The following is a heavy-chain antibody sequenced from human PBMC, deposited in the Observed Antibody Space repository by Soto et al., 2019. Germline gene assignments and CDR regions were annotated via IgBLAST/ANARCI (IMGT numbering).Heavy chain of an antibody. Sequence: ASVKVSCKASGYTFTSYYMHWVRQAPGQGLEWMGIINPSGGSTSYAQKFQGRVTMTRDTSTSTVYMELSSLRSEYTAVYYCARRVYCGGDCYSSSYFDYWGQGTLVTVSS. J-gene: IGHJ4*02. CDR1: GYTFTSYY. CDR3: ARRVYCGGDCYSSSYFDY. CDR2: INPSGGST. D-gene: IGHD2-21*02. V-gene: IGHV1-46*01.